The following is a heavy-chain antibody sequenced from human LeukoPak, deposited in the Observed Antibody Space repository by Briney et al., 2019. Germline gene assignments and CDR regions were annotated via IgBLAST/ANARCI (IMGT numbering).Heavy chain of an antibody. D-gene: IGHD3-10*01. CDR2: INPNSGGT. CDR3: ARDRLSRYGSGRWFDP. Sequence: ASVKVSCKASGYTFTGYYMHWVRQAPGQGLEWMGWINPNSGGTNYAQKFQGRVTMTRDTSISTAYMGLSRLRSDDTAVYYCARDRLSRYGSGRWFDPWGQGTLVTVSS. CDR1: GYTFTGYY. J-gene: IGHJ5*02. V-gene: IGHV1-2*02.